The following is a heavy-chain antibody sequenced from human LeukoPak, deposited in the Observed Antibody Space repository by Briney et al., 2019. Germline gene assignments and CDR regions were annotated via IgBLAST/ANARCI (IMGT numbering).Heavy chain of an antibody. CDR1: GFTFSNYA. CDR2: ISASGGST. J-gene: IGHJ4*02. Sequence: GGSLRLSCAGSGFTFSNYALSWVRQAPGKGLEWVSTISASGGSTYYADSVKGRFTISRDNSKNTLYLQMNSLRAEDTAVYYCAKGALLSYDYWGQGSLVTVSS. D-gene: IGHD3-10*01. V-gene: IGHV3-23*01. CDR3: AKGALLSYDY.